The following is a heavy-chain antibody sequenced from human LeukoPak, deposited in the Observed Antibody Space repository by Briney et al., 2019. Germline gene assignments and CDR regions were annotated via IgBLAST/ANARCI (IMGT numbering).Heavy chain of an antibody. CDR3: ARAATVATYRELDY. J-gene: IGHJ4*02. Sequence: SETLSLTCTVSGGSLSTYYWSWIRQPPGKGLEWIGYIYYSGSTNYNPSLKSRVTISVDTSKNQFSLKLSSVTAADTAVYYCARAATVATYRELDYWGQGTLVTVSS. V-gene: IGHV4-59*01. CDR2: IYYSGST. D-gene: IGHD4-11*01. CDR1: GGSLSTYY.